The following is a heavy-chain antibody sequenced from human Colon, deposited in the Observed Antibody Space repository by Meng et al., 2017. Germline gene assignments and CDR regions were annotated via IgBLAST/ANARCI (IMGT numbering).Heavy chain of an antibody. CDR1: GYTFTSYG. J-gene: IGHJ4*02. CDR2: ISAYSDNT. CDR3: ARVCRIAVAGTMGEFDY. Sequence: ASVKVSCKASGYTFTSYGISWVRQAPGQGLEWMGWISAYSDNTNYAQKLQGRVTMTTDTSTSTAYMELRSLRSDDTAVYCCARVCRIAVAGTMGEFDYWGQGTLVTVSS. V-gene: IGHV1-18*01. D-gene: IGHD6-19*01.